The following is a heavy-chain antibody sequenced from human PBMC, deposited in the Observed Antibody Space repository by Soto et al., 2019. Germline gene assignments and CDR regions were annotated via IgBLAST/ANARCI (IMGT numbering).Heavy chain of an antibody. Sequence: QVQLQESGPGLVKPSETLSLTCTVSGGSISSYYWSWIRQPPGKGLEWIGYIYYSGSTNYTPSLTSRVTISVDTSKNQFSLKLSSVTAADTAVYYCAREQAKGGYYYYGMDVWGQGTTVTVSS. CDR1: GGSISSYY. CDR2: IYYSGST. J-gene: IGHJ6*02. D-gene: IGHD1-26*01. CDR3: AREQAKGGYYYYGMDV. V-gene: IGHV4-59*08.